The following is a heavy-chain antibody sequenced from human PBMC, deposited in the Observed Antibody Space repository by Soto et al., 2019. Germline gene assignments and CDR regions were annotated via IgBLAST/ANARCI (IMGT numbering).Heavy chain of an antibody. CDR2: INPNSGGT. CDR1: GYTFTGYY. J-gene: IGHJ4*02. V-gene: IGHV1-2*02. CDR3: ARPPASYYYDSSGSHAPFDY. D-gene: IGHD3-22*01. Sequence: GXSVKVSCKASGYTFTGYYMHWVRQAPGQGLEWMGWINPNSGGTNYAQKFQGRVTMTRDTSISTAYMELSRLRSDDTAVYYCARPPASYYYDSSGSHAPFDYWGQGNLVTVSS.